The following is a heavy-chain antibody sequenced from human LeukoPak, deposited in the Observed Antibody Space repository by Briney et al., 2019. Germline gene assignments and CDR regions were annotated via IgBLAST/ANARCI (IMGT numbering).Heavy chain of an antibody. Sequence: SETLSLTCTVSGGSISSYYWSWIRQPPGKGLEWIGYIYYSGSTNYNPSLKSRVTISVDMSKNQFSLKLSSVTAADTAVYYCARYLSRWQKITQNYGMDVWGQGTTVTVSS. V-gene: IGHV4-59*01. J-gene: IGHJ6*02. CDR2: IYYSGST. CDR3: ARYLSRWQKITQNYGMDV. D-gene: IGHD2-15*01. CDR1: GGSISSYY.